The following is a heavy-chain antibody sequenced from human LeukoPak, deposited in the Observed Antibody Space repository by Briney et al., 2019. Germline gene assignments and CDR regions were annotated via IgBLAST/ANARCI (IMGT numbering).Heavy chain of an antibody. CDR2: IYYSGST. J-gene: IGHJ3*02. CDR3: ARASVELWSRSWTFDI. Sequence: PSETLSLTCTVSGGSISSSSYYWGWIRQPPGKGLEWIGSIYYSGSTYYNPSLKSRVTISVDTSKNQFSLKLSSVTAADTAVYYCARASVELWSRSWTFDIWGQGTMVTVSS. D-gene: IGHD5-18*01. V-gene: IGHV4-39*07. CDR1: GGSISSSSYY.